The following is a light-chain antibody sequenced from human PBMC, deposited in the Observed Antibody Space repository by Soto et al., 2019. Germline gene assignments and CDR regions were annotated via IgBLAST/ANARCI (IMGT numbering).Light chain of an antibody. V-gene: IGKV4-1*01. J-gene: IGKJ1*01. Sequence: DIVMTQSQNSLAVSLGERAAINCNSSQGVLYSSNNKNYLAWYQQKPGQPPKLLIYWASTRESGVPDRFSGSGSGTDFTLTISSLQAEDVAVYYCQQYYSTPTWTFGQGTKVDI. CDR3: QQYYSTPTWT. CDR2: WAS. CDR1: QGVLYSSNNKNY.